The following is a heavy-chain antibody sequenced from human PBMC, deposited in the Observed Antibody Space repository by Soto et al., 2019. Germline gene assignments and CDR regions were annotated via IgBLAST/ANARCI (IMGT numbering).Heavy chain of an antibody. Sequence: QVQLVQSGADMKKPGASVKVSCKASGYTFTHYDINWVRQATGQGLEWMGWMNPNTGNTGFAQKFQDRVSMTRNTSISTAYMELSRLSSGDTALYFCERGGWGPPVNFWGQGTRVTVSS. CDR2: MNPNTGNT. J-gene: IGHJ4*02. CDR1: GYTFTHYD. CDR3: ERGGWGPPVNF. D-gene: IGHD3-16*01. V-gene: IGHV1-8*01.